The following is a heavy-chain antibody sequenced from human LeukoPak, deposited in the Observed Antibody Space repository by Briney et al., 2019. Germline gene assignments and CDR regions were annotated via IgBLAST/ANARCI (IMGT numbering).Heavy chain of an antibody. V-gene: IGHV3-23*01. D-gene: IGHD6-19*01. Sequence: GYLRLSCDASGFTLRNYAMSWVRQAPGEGLEWVSSISGSGDTPYHANSVKGRVTIYRDNSKHTLYLQINSLRAEDTAVYYCAKSEIAVRAFNYFFVYWGQGSLVSVS. CDR3: AKSEIAVRAFNYFFVY. CDR2: ISGSGDTP. J-gene: IGHJ4*02. CDR1: GFTLRNYA.